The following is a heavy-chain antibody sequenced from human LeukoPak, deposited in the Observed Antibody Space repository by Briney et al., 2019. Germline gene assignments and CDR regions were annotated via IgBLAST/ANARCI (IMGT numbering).Heavy chain of an antibody. CDR2: IFTGGST. CDR1: GGSINNGNHF. D-gene: IGHD3-22*01. Sequence: PSETLSLTCTVSGGSINNGNHFWTWIRQPAGKGLEWIGRIFTGGSTNYNPSLESRLTMSIDTSKNQFSLKLNSVTAADTAVYYCARVALGYYYDSGGYIDYWGQGTLVTVSS. J-gene: IGHJ4*02. CDR3: ARVALGYYYDSGGYIDY. V-gene: IGHV4-61*02.